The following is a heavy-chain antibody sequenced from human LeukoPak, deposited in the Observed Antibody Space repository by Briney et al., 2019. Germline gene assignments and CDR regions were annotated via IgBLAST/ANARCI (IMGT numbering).Heavy chain of an antibody. Sequence: GGSLRLSCAASGFTLSSNYMGWVRQAPGKGREWVAVIYSGGSTYYADSVKGRFTISRDNSKNTLYLQMNSLRAEDTAVYYCARGLRDAFDIWGQGTMVTVSS. CDR1: GFTLSSNY. V-gene: IGHV3-53*01. CDR3: ARGLRDAFDI. D-gene: IGHD3-10*01. J-gene: IGHJ3*02. CDR2: IYSGGST.